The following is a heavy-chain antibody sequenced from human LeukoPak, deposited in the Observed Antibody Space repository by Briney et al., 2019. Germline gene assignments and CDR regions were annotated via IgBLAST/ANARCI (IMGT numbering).Heavy chain of an antibody. V-gene: IGHV3-21*01. J-gene: IGHJ6*02. CDR2: ISSSSSYI. CDR1: GFTFSSYS. Sequence: GGSLRLSCAASGFTFSSYSMNWVRQAPGKGLEWVSSISSSSSYIYYADSVKGRFTISRDNARNSLYLQMNSLRAEDTAVYYCARDYCSSTGCPAYYYYYGMDVWGQGTTVTVSS. CDR3: ARDYCSSTGCPAYYYYYGMDV. D-gene: IGHD2-2*01.